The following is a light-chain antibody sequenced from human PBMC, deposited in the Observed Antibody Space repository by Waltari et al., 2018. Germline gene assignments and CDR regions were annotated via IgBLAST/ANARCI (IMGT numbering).Light chain of an antibody. V-gene: IGLV3-21*02. CDR2: DDS. CDR3: QVWDSDTDNRV. Sequence: SSVLTQPPSVSVAPGQTASIFCAGKTIGSTSVHWYQQRPGQAPVLVVYDDSDRPSGIPERFSGSNSGNTATLTISGVEAGDEADYYCQVWDSDTDNRVFGGGTKVTVL. CDR1: TIGSTS. J-gene: IGLJ3*02.